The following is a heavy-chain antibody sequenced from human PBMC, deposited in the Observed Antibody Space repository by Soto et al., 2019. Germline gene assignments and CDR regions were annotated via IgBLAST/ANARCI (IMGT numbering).Heavy chain of an antibody. Sequence: PSETLSLTCTVSGGSISGYYWSWIRQPPGKGLEWIGYIYYSGSTNYNPSLKSRVTISVDTSKNQFSLKLSSVTAADTAVYYCARGGATAYYFDYWGQGTMVTLSS. D-gene: IGHD1-26*01. J-gene: IGHJ4*02. CDR2: IYYSGST. V-gene: IGHV4-59*01. CDR1: GGSISGYY. CDR3: ARGGATAYYFDY.